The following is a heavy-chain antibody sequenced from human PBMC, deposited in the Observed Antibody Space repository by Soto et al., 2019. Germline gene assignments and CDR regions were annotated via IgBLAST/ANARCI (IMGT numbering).Heavy chain of an antibody. Sequence: ASVKVSCKASGYTFTSYCISWVLQAPGQGLEWMGWISAYNGNTNYAQKLQGRVTMTTDTSTSTAYMELRSLRSDDTAVYYCASTAGARKVWAYFDYWGQGTLVTVSS. D-gene: IGHD1-26*01. CDR3: ASTAGARKVWAYFDY. CDR2: ISAYNGNT. V-gene: IGHV1-18*01. J-gene: IGHJ4*02. CDR1: GYTFTSYC.